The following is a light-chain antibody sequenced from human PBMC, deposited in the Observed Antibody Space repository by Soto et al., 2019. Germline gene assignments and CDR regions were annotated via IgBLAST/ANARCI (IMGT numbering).Light chain of an antibody. J-gene: IGKJ4*01. CDR2: AAS. CDR1: QGIRDD. V-gene: IGKV1-17*01. CDR3: LQHNSYPLT. Sequence: DIQMTQSPSSVSASVGDRVTITCRASQGIRDDLAWHQQKPGKAPKRLIYAASSLQSGVPSRFSGSGSGTEFTLTINSLQPEDFATYYCLQHNSYPLTFGGGTKVEIK.